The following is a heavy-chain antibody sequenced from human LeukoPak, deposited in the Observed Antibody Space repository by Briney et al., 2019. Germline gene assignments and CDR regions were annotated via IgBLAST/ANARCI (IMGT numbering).Heavy chain of an antibody. Sequence: PSQTLSLTCTVSGGSISSGSYYWSWIRQPAGKGLEWIGRIYTSGSTNYNPSLKSRVTISVDTSKNQFSLKLSSVTAADTAVYYCARDTLTGTPDYWGQGTLVTVSS. J-gene: IGHJ4*02. CDR1: GGSISSGSYY. V-gene: IGHV4-61*02. D-gene: IGHD1-20*01. CDR2: IYTSGST. CDR3: ARDTLTGTPDY.